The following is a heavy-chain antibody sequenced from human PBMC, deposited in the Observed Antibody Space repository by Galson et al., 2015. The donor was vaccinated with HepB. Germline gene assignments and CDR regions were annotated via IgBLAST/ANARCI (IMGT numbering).Heavy chain of an antibody. D-gene: IGHD4-17*01. Sequence: SVKVSCKASGYTFTSYAMHWVRQAPGQRLEWMGWINAGNGNTKYSQKFQGRVTITRDTSASTAYMELSSLRSEDTAVYYCARNGDYGGRVAYYYYYGMDVWGQATTVTVSS. V-gene: IGHV1-3*01. CDR3: ARNGDYGGRVAYYYYYGMDV. J-gene: IGHJ6*02. CDR1: GYTFTSYA. CDR2: INAGNGNT.